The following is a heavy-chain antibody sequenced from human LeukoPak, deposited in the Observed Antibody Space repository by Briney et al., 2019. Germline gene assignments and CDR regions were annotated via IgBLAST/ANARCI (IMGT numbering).Heavy chain of an antibody. V-gene: IGHV4-39*01. CDR3: ARSQATAMVSDY. J-gene: IGHJ4*02. CDR1: GGSLNSSSYY. D-gene: IGHD2-2*01. Sequence: PSETLSLTCTVSGGSLNSSSYYWGWIRQPPGKGLEWIGSIYYSGRTYYNPSLRSRATKFVDTSKNQFSLKLNSVTAADTAVYYCARSQATAMVSDYWGQGTLVTVSS. CDR2: IYYSGRT.